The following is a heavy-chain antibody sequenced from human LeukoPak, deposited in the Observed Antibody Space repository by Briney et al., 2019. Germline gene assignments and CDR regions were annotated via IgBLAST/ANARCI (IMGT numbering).Heavy chain of an antibody. CDR1: GGSISSSY. V-gene: IGHV4-59*08. Sequence: SETLSLTCTVSGGSISSSYWSWIRQPPRKGLEWIGYIFYTGSTNYSPSLKSRVSLSVDTSKNQFSLKLSSVTAADTAVYYCAEDSSGRHDAFDVWGQGTMVTVSS. CDR2: IFYTGST. D-gene: IGHD6-19*01. J-gene: IGHJ3*01. CDR3: AEDSSGRHDAFDV.